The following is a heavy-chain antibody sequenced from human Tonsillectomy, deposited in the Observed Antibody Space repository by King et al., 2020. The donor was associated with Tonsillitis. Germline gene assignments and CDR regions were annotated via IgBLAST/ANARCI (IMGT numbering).Heavy chain of an antibody. Sequence: VQLVESGGGLVKPGGSLRLSCAASGFTFSNAWMSWVRQAPGKGLEWVGRIKRKSDGGTADYAAPVKGRFTVSRDDSKNTVSLQMNSLKIEDTAVYYCLTALGRTNGDYWGQGTLVTVSS. D-gene: IGHD1-14*01. CDR1: GFTFSNAW. CDR3: LTALGRTNGDY. V-gene: IGHV3-15*01. J-gene: IGHJ4*02. CDR2: IKRKSDGGTA.